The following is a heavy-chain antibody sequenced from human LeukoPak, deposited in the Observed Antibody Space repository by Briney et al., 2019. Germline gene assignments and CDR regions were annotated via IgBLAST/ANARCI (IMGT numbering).Heavy chain of an antibody. J-gene: IGHJ4*02. CDR1: GGTFSSYA. D-gene: IGHD3-10*01. CDR2: IIPILGIA. V-gene: IGHV1-69*04. CDR3: ARASGADYYGSGSLHRIFDY. Sequence: GASVKVSCRASGGTFSSYAVSWVRQAPGQGLEWMGRIIPILGIANYAQKFQGRVTITADKSTSTAYMELSSLRSEDTAVYYCARASGADYYGSGSLHRIFDYWGRGTLVTVSS.